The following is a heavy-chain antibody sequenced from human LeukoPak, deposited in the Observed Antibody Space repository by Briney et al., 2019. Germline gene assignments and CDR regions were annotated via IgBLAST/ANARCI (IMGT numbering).Heavy chain of an antibody. Sequence: ASVKVSCKVSGYTLTGLSMHWVRQAPGKGLEWMGGFDPEDGETIYAQKFQGRVTMTEDTSTDTAYMELSSLRSEDTAVYYCATVSLTGTDAFDIWGQGTMVTVSS. V-gene: IGHV1-24*01. D-gene: IGHD3-9*01. CDR3: ATVSLTGTDAFDI. CDR2: FDPEDGET. J-gene: IGHJ3*02. CDR1: GYTLTGLS.